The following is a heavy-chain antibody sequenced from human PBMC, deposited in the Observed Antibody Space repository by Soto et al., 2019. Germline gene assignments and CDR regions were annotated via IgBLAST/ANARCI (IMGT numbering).Heavy chain of an antibody. CDR1: GFAFSNCA. V-gene: IGHV3-23*05. D-gene: IGHD2-21*02. CDR3: TKDVTGDIGADF. Sequence: EVQLLESGGDLVQPGGSLRLSCAASGFAFSNCAMSWVRQAPGEGLEWVSTIKTSGDTTFYADPVKGRFTTSRDDSKNTLYLQMNSLRAEDTATYYCTKDVTGDIGADFWGQGTPVTVSS. J-gene: IGHJ4*02. CDR2: IKTSGDTT.